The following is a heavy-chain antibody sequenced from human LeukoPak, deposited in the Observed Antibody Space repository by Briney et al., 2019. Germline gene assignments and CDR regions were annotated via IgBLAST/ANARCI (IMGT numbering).Heavy chain of an antibody. CDR1: GYTFTSYD. D-gene: IGHD3-22*01. CDR3: ARVFPHFHDSSGAITFDS. J-gene: IGHJ4*02. CDR2: MNPNSGNT. V-gene: IGHV1-8*01. Sequence: ASVKVSCKASGYTFTSYDINWVRQATGQGLGWMGWMNPNSGNTGYAQKFQGRVTMTRNTSISTAYMELSSLRSEDTAVYYCARVFPHFHDSSGAITFDSWGQETLVTVSS.